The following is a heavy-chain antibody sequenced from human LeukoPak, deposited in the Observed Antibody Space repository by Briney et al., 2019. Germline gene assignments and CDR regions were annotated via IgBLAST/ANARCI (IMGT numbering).Heavy chain of an antibody. CDR2: INPNSGGT. CDR3: ARRSGSYQGVDY. V-gene: IGHV1-2*02. CDR1: GYTFTGYY. D-gene: IGHD1-26*01. Sequence: ASVKVSCKASGYTFTGYYMHWVRQAPGQGLEWMGWINPNSGGTNYAQKFQGRVTMTRDTSISTAYMELSRLTSADTAVYYCARRSGSYQGVDYWGQGTLVTVSS. J-gene: IGHJ4*02.